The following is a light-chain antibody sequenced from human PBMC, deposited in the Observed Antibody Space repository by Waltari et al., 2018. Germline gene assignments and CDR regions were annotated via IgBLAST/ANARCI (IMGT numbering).Light chain of an antibody. J-gene: IGKJ5*01. CDR2: DAS. V-gene: IGKV3-15*01. CDR1: QSIRSN. Sequence: EIVMTQSPATLSVSSGERATLSCRASQSIRSNLAWYQHKLGQTPRLLIYDASTRATGIPARFSGGGSETEFTLTISSLQAEDFAIYYCLLCNVWPPAITFGQGTRLEIK. CDR3: LLCNVWPPAIT.